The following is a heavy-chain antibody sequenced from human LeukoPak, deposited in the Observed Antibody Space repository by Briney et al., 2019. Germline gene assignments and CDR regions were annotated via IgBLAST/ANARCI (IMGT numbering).Heavy chain of an antibody. CDR1: GFTFSSYG. J-gene: IGHJ5*02. CDR3: AKDGLAAAGSNWFDP. Sequence: GGSLRLSCAASGFTFSSYGMHWVRQAPGKGLEWVAFIQYDGSNKYYADSVKGRFTISRDNSKNTLYLQMNSLRAEDTALYYCAKDGLAAAGSNWFDPWGQGTLVTVSS. CDR2: IQYDGSNK. V-gene: IGHV3-30*02. D-gene: IGHD6-13*01.